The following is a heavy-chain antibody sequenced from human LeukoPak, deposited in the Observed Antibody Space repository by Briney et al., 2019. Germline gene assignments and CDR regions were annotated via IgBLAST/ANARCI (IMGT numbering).Heavy chain of an antibody. CDR2: IYVGDSDT. Sequence: GESLKISCQGSGYSFTTYWIAWVRQMPGKGLEGMGIIYVGDSDTRYSPSFQGQVTISDDRSINTAYLQSSRLKASDTAMYYCALRMGATPFPYWGQGTQVTVSS. J-gene: IGHJ4*02. V-gene: IGHV5-51*01. D-gene: IGHD1-26*01. CDR3: ALRMGATPFPY. CDR1: GYSFTTYW.